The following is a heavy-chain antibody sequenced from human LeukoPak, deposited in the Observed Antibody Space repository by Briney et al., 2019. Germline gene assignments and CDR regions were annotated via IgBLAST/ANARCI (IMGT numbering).Heavy chain of an antibody. Sequence: QSGGSLRLSCAASGFTFSSYAVSWVRQAPGKGLEWVSAISGSGGSTYYADSVKGRFTISRDNSKNTLYLQMNSLRAEDTAVYYCAAGLVVPAEEYYYGMDVWGQGTTVTVSS. V-gene: IGHV3-23*01. J-gene: IGHJ6*02. CDR2: ISGSGGST. CDR1: GFTFSSYA. D-gene: IGHD2-2*01. CDR3: AAGLVVPAEEYYYGMDV.